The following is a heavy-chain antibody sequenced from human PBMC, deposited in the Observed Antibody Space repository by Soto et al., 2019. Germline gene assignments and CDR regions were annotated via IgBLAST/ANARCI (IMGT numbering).Heavy chain of an antibody. Sequence: SETLSLTCAVSGYSITSGYYWGWIRQPPGKGLEWMGTIHHTGGTYYNPSLKSRVSMSIDTPKNQFSLKLTSVTAADTAVYYCARGGSNDWQVAFDIWGQGTMVTVSS. V-gene: IGHV4-38-2*01. J-gene: IGHJ3*02. D-gene: IGHD3-9*01. CDR2: IHHTGGT. CDR1: GYSITSGYY. CDR3: ARGGSNDWQVAFDI.